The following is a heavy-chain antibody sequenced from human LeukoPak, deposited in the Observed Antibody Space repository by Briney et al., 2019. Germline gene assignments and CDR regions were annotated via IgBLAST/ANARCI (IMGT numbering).Heavy chain of an antibody. D-gene: IGHD6-13*01. CDR3: ARVGSSWYRGAFDY. CDR1: GFTFSSYS. CDR2: ISSSSSYI. Sequence: GGSLRLSCAASGFTFSSYSMNWVRQAPGKGLEWVSFISSSSSYIYYADSVKGRFTISRDNAKNSLYLQMNSLRAEDTAVYYCARVGSSWYRGAFDYWGQGTLVTVSS. V-gene: IGHV3-21*01. J-gene: IGHJ4*02.